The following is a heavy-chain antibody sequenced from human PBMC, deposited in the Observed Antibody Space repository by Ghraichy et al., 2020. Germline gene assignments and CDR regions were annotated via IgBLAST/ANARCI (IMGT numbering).Heavy chain of an antibody. CDR1: GFTFSTYS. D-gene: IGHD1-26*01. V-gene: IGHV3-21*01. CDR3: ARGEGTLTYFDY. Sequence: GESLNISCAASGFTFSTYSMAWVRQAPGKGLEWVSSISNTSRYIYSADSLKGRFTISRDNAENILYLQMSRLTAEDTAVYYCARGEGTLTYFDYWGLGTLVTVSS. J-gene: IGHJ4*02. CDR2: ISNTSRYI.